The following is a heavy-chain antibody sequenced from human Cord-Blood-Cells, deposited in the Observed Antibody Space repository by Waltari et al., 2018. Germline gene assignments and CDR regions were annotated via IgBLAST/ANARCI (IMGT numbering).Heavy chain of an antibody. CDR1: GFTFSSFW. CDR3: ARDHLGIAARPSDAFDI. CDR2: IKQDGSEK. Sequence: EVQLVESGGGLVQPGGSLRLSCAASGFTFSSFWMSWVRQAPGKGLEWVANIKQDGSEKYYVDSVKGRFTISRDNAKNSLYLQMNSLRAEDTAVYYCARDHLGIAARPSDAFDIWGQGTMVTVSS. V-gene: IGHV3-7*01. D-gene: IGHD6-6*01. J-gene: IGHJ3*02.